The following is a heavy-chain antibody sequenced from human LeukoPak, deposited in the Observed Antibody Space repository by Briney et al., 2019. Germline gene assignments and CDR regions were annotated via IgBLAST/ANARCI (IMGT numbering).Heavy chain of an antibody. Sequence: GGSLRLSCAASGFTFDDYAMHWVRQAPGKGLEWVSGISWNSGSIGYADSVKGRFTISRDNAKNSLYLQMNSLRAEDTALYYCAKTNYDSTTLHAFDIWGQGTMVTVSS. D-gene: IGHD3-22*01. CDR2: ISWNSGSI. J-gene: IGHJ3*02. CDR1: GFTFDDYA. CDR3: AKTNYDSTTLHAFDI. V-gene: IGHV3-9*01.